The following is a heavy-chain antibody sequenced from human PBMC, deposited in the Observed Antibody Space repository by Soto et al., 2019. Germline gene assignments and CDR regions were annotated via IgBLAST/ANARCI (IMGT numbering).Heavy chain of an antibody. CDR1: GYTFTSYG. D-gene: IGHD2-2*01. J-gene: IGHJ6*02. Sequence: QVQLVQSGAEVKKPGASVKVSCKASGYTFTSYGISWVRQAPGQGLEWMGWISAYNGNTNYAQKLQFRFTMTTDTATSTAYMELRSLRSDDTAVYCCARDGLPGVVPAAMLDYYYYRMDVWGQETTVTVSS. CDR2: ISAYNGNT. V-gene: IGHV1-18*01. CDR3: ARDGLPGVVPAAMLDYYYYRMDV.